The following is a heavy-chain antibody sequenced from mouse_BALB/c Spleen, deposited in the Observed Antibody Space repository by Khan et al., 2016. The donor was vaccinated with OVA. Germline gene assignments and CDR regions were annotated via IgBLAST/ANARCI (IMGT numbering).Heavy chain of an antibody. CDR2: INPSNGYT. V-gene: IGHV1-4*01. J-gene: IGHJ3*01. Sequence: QIQLVQSGAELARPGASVKMSCKASGYTFTSYTIHWIKKRPGQGLEWIGYINPSNGYTNYNQKFKDKATLTTDKSSTTAYLQLSSLTSDDSAVXNCVSDGAYHGNDGWFAYWGQGTLVTVSA. CDR1: GYTFTSYT. D-gene: IGHD2-14*01. CDR3: VSDGAYHGNDGWFAY.